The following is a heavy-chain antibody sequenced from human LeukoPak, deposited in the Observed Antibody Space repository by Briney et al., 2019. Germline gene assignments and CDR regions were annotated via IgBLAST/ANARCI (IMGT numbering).Heavy chain of an antibody. Sequence: SVKVSSKASGGTFSSYAISWVRQAPGQGLEWMGRIIPIFGTANYAQKFQGRVTITTDESTSTAYMELSSLRSEDTAVYYCARAGLSYCGGDCYLDYWGQGTLVTVSS. CDR1: GGTFSSYA. J-gene: IGHJ4*02. V-gene: IGHV1-69*05. CDR3: ARAGLSYCGGDCYLDY. D-gene: IGHD2-21*02. CDR2: IIPIFGTA.